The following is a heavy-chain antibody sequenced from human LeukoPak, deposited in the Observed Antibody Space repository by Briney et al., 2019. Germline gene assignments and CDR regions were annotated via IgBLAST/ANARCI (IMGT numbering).Heavy chain of an antibody. J-gene: IGHJ3*02. CDR3: ARHDYIVVVVAALTRAFDI. CDR2: IYYSGST. Sequence: SETLSLTCTVSGGSISSSSYYWGWIRQPPGKGLEWIGSIYYSGSTYYNPSLKSRVTISVDTSKNQFSLKLSSVTAADTAVYYCARHDYIVVVVAALTRAFDIWGQGTMVTVSS. CDR1: GGSISSSSYY. V-gene: IGHV4-39*01. D-gene: IGHD2-15*01.